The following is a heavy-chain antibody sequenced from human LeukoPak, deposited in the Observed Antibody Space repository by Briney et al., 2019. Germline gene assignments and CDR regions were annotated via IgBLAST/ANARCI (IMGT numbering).Heavy chain of an antibody. Sequence: PSETLSLTCAVYGGSFSGYYWSWIRQPPGKGLEWIGEINHSGSTNYNPSLKSRVTISVDTSKNQFSLKLSSATAADTAVYYCARRPLDYWGQGTLVTVSS. V-gene: IGHV4-34*01. CDR1: GGSFSGYY. CDR2: INHSGST. J-gene: IGHJ4*02. CDR3: ARRPLDY.